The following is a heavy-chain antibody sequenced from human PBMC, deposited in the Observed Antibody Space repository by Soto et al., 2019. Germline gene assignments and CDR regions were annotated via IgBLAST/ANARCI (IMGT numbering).Heavy chain of an antibody. CDR1: GFTFSSYS. J-gene: IGHJ4*02. CDR3: ASSIDYGDYIFDY. D-gene: IGHD4-17*01. CDR2: ISSSSSYI. V-gene: IGHV3-21*01. Sequence: EVQLVESGGGLVKPGGSLRLSCAASGFTFSSYSMNWVRQAPGKGLEWVSSISSSSSYIYYADSVKGRFTISRDNAKNSLYLQMNSLRAEDTAVYYCASSIDYGDYIFDYWGQGTLVTVSS.